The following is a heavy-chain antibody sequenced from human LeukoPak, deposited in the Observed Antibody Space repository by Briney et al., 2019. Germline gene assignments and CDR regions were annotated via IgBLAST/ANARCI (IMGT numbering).Heavy chain of an antibody. Sequence: SETLSLTCTVSGGSINNYYWGWIRQPAGKGLEWIGRIFSRGSTNYTPSLESRVTMSADTSKNQFSLWLSSVTAADTAVYYCARDEGIVESGKVAYYWGQGTLVTVSS. CDR1: GGSINNYY. V-gene: IGHV4-4*07. J-gene: IGHJ4*02. CDR2: IFSRGST. CDR3: ARDEGIVESGKVAYY. D-gene: IGHD6-19*01.